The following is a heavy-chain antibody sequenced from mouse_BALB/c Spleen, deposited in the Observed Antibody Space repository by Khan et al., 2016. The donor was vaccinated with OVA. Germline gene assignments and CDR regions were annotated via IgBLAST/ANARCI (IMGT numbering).Heavy chain of an antibody. CDR2: IDPSDSET. CDR1: GYTFTSFW. D-gene: IGHD2-3*01. J-gene: IGHJ3*01. Sequence: QVQLQQPGAELVRPGASVKLSCKASGYTFTSFWMNWVKQRPGQGLAWIGMIDPSDSETHFNQMFKDKATLTVDKSSSTTYMQLSSLTSEDSAVYYGARGGYSQFAYWGQGTLVTVSA. CDR3: ARGGYSQFAY. V-gene: IGHV1-61*01.